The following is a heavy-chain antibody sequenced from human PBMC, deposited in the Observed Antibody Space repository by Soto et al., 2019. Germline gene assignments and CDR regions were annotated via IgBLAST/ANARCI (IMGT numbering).Heavy chain of an antibody. V-gene: IGHV4-59*01. J-gene: IGHJ3*02. CDR1: GGSLSSYY. D-gene: IGHD1-1*01. Sequence: SETLSLTCTVSGGSLSSYYWSRIRQPPGKGLEWIGYIYYSGSTNYNPSLKSRVTISVDTSKNQFSLKLSSVTAADTAVYYCARRTGTTLEAFDIWGQGTMVTVSS. CDR2: IYYSGST. CDR3: ARRTGTTLEAFDI.